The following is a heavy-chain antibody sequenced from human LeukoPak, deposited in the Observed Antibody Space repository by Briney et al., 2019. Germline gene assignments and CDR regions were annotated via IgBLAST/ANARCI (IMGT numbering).Heavy chain of an antibody. D-gene: IGHD4-17*01. CDR3: AREDPQTTVPEGLDV. CDR2: IYYSGTT. Sequence: SETLSLTCTVSGGSISSYYWSWIRQSPGKGLEWIGYIYYSGTTTYNPSLKSRVTISVDTSKNQFSLKLSSVTAADTAVYYCAREDPQTTVPEGLDVWGQGTTVTVSS. CDR1: GGSISSYY. J-gene: IGHJ6*02. V-gene: IGHV4-59*01.